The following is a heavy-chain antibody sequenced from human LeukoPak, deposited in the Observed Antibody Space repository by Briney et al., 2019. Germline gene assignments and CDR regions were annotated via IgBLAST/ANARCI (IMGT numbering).Heavy chain of an antibody. CDR3: ARVRSYDFWSGYYRPGYYYYGMDV. D-gene: IGHD3-3*01. CDR2: IYYSGST. V-gene: IGHV4-59*01. Sequence: SETLSLTCTVSGGSISSYYWSWIRQPPGKGLEWIEYIYYSGSTNYNPSLKSRVTISVDTSKNQFSLKLSSVTAADTAVYYCARVRSYDFWSGYYRPGYYYYGMDVWGQGTTVTVSS. CDR1: GGSISSYY. J-gene: IGHJ6*02.